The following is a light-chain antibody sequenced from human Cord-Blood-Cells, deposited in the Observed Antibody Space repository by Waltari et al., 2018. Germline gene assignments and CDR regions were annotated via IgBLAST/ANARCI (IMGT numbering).Light chain of an antibody. Sequence: QSVLTQPPSVSGAPGPRVTISCTGSSSNIGAGYAVHWYQPLPGTAPKPLIYGNSNLPSGVPDRFSGSKSGTAASLAITGLQAEDEADYYCQSYDSSLSRVFGGGTKLTVL. CDR3: QSYDSSLSRV. V-gene: IGLV1-40*01. CDR1: SSNIGAGYA. J-gene: IGLJ3*02. CDR2: GNS.